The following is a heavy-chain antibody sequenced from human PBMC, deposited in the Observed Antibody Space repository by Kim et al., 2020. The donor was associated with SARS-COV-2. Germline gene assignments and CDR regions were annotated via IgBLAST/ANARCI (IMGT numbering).Heavy chain of an antibody. CDR1: GFPFDDYA. CDR2: ISWNSGST. J-gene: IGHJ4*02. V-gene: IGHV3-9*01. D-gene: IGHD2-15*01. CDR3: AKGGGYCTAGSCFDY. Sequence: GGSLRLSCAASGFPFDDYAMRWVRQAPGKGLEWVSGISWNSGSTGYADSVKGRFTISRDNAKNSLYLQMNSLRTEDTALYYCAKGGGYCTAGSCFDYWGQGTLVTVSS.